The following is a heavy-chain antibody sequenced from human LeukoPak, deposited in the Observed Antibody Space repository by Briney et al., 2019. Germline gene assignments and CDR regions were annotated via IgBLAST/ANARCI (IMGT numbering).Heavy chain of an antibody. V-gene: IGHV1-69*06. CDR3: ATHYDILTGYQRYFDY. CDR2: IIPIFGTA. CDR1: GGTFSGYA. Sequence: SVKVSCKASGGTFSGYAISWVRQAPGQGLEWMGGIIPIFGTANYAQKFQGRVTITADKSTSTAYMELSSLRSEDTAVYYRATHYDILTGYQRYFDYWGQGTLVTVSS. D-gene: IGHD3-9*01. J-gene: IGHJ4*02.